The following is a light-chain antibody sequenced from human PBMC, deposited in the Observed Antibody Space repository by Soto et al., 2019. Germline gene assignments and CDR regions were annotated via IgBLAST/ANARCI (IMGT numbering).Light chain of an antibody. J-gene: IGKJ4*01. CDR2: DAS. V-gene: IGKV3-11*01. Sequence: EIVLTQSPAXLXLSPGERATLSXRASQNVXGYLAWYQQKPGQAPRLLIYDASNRATGIPARFSGSGSGTDFSLTISSLEPEDLAVYYCQQRSTWPLTFGGGTKVEIK. CDR3: QQRSTWPLT. CDR1: QNVXGY.